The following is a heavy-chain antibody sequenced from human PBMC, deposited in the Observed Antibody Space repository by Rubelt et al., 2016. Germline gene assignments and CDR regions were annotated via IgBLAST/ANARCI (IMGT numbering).Heavy chain of an antibody. D-gene: IGHD6-13*01. V-gene: IGHV1-46*01. CDR2: INPSGGST. Sequence: QVQLVQSGAEVKKPGASVKVSCKASGYTFTSYYMHWVRQAPGQGLAWMGIINPSGGSTTYAQKCQGSVTMTRDTSTSTVYMDLSGLGSDDTAVYYCARGSWFRGAFDIWGQGTMVTVSS. CDR1: GYTFTSYY. J-gene: IGHJ3*02. CDR3: ARGSWFRGAFDI.